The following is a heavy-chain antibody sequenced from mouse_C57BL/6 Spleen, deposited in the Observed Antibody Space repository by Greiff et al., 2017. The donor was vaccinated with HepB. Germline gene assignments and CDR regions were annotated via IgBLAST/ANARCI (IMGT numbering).Heavy chain of an antibody. CDR2: ISSGGSYT. D-gene: IGHD1-3*01. V-gene: IGHV5-6*01. J-gene: IGHJ4*01. CDR3: ARQAPKVHAMDY. Sequence: EVQLVESGGDLVKPGGSLKLSYAASGFTFSSYGMSWVRQTPDKRLEWVATISSGGSYTYYPDSVKGRFTISRDNAKNTLYLQMSSLKSEDTAMYYCARQAPKVHAMDYWGQGTSVTVSS. CDR1: GFTFSSYG.